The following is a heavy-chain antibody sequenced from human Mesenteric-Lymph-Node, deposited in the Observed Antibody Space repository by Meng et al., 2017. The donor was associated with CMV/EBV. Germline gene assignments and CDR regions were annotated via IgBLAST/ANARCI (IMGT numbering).Heavy chain of an antibody. V-gene: IGHV3-23*01. CDR3: ALKPGDTYYFDY. CDR2: ISGSGGST. Sequence: GGSLRLSCAASGFTFSSYAMSWVRQAPGKGLEWVSAISGSGGSTYYADSVKGRFTISRDNSKNTLYLQMNSLRAEDTAVYYCALKPGDTYYFDYWGQGTLVTVSS. J-gene: IGHJ4*02. CDR1: GFTFSSYA. D-gene: IGHD2-21*01.